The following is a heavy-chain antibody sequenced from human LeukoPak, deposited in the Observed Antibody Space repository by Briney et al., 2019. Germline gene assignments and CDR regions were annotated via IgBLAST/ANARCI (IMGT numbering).Heavy chain of an antibody. D-gene: IGHD3-10*01. CDR2: TNPNSGGI. J-gene: IGHJ4*02. CDR1: GYTFTAYY. Sequence: ASVKVSCKASGYTFTAYYMHWVRQAPGQGLEWMGWTNPNSGGINYEQKFQGRVTMTRDTSISTAYMELSRLTSDDTAVYYCAREAANMVRGVMGKWGQGTLVTVSS. CDR3: AREAANMVRGVMGK. V-gene: IGHV1-2*02.